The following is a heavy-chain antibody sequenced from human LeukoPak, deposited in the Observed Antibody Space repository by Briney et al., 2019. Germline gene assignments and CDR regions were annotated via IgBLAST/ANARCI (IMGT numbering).Heavy chain of an antibody. CDR3: AKDRASLLWFGELSFDY. D-gene: IGHD3-10*01. J-gene: IGHJ4*02. CDR2: ISYDGSSK. CDR1: GFTFSSYG. V-gene: IGHV3-30*18. Sequence: PGRSLRLSCAASGFTFSSYGMHWVRQAPGKGLEWVAVISYDGSSKYYADSVKGRFTISRDNSKNTLYLQMNSLRAEDTAVYYCAKDRASLLWFGELSFDYWGQGTLVTVSS.